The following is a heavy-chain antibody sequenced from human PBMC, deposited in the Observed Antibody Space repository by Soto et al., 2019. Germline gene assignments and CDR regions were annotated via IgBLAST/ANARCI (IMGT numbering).Heavy chain of an antibody. Sequence: QVQLVQSGAEVKKPGASVKVSCKASGYTFTSYAMHWVRQAPGQRLEWMGWINAGNGNTKYSQKFQGRVTITRDTSASTAYMELSSLRSEDTAVYYCARDKSRCNWNYEFDPWGQGTLVAVSS. V-gene: IGHV1-3*01. J-gene: IGHJ5*02. CDR3: ARDKSRCNWNYEFDP. D-gene: IGHD1-7*01. CDR2: INAGNGNT. CDR1: GYTFTSYA.